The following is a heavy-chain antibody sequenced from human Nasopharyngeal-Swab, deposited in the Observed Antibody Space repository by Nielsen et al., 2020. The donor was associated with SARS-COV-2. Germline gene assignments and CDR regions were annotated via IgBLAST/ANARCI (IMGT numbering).Heavy chain of an antibody. CDR2: IRSNGGST. CDR3: VKGPIAAPHYYMDV. J-gene: IGHJ6*03. Sequence: GESLKISCSASGFTFSNFAMHWVRQAPGKGLEYVSSIRSNGGSTYYADSVKGRFTMTRDNPKNTLYLQMSSLRGDDTAVYFCVKGPIAAPHYYMDVWGKGTTVTVS. D-gene: IGHD6-6*01. V-gene: IGHV3-64D*09. CDR1: GFTFSNFA.